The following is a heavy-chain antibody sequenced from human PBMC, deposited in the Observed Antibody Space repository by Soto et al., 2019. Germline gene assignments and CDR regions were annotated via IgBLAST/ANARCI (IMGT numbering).Heavy chain of an antibody. D-gene: IGHD3-9*01. J-gene: IGHJ4*02. Sequence: ASVKVSCKVSGYTLTELSMHWVRQAPGKRLEWMGCIDADNGDTNYAQKFQGRLTMTRDTSARTAYMELSSLRSEDTAIYYCTRENVYDWSSNWGQGTLVTVSS. V-gene: IGHV1-24*01. CDR1: GYTLTELS. CDR3: TRENVYDWSSN. CDR2: IDADNGDT.